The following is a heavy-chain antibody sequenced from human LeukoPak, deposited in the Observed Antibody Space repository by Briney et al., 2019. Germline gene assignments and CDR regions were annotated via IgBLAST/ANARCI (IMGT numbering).Heavy chain of an antibody. Sequence: PGGSLRLSCAASGFTFSSYWMHWVRQSPGKGLVWVSRINSDESSTSYADSVKGRVTISRDNAKNTLYLQMNSLRAEDTAVYYCARDGDSSGYYVNFDYWGQGTLVTVSS. D-gene: IGHD3-22*01. CDR3: ARDGDSSGYYVNFDY. J-gene: IGHJ4*02. CDR1: GFTFSSYW. CDR2: INSDESST. V-gene: IGHV3-74*01.